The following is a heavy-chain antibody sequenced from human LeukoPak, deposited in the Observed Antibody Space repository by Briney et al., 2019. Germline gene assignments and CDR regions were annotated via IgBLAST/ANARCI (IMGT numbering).Heavy chain of an antibody. Sequence: ASVKVSCKASGYTFTGYYMHWVRQAPGQGLEWMGWINPNSGGTNYAQKFQGRVTMTRDTSISTAYMELSRLRSDDTAVYYCARGVRSGNDFWSGYYNYYYYYMDVWGKGTTVTVSS. D-gene: IGHD3-3*01. J-gene: IGHJ6*03. CDR3: ARGVRSGNDFWSGYYNYYYYYMDV. CDR2: INPNSGGT. CDR1: GYTFTGYY. V-gene: IGHV1-2*02.